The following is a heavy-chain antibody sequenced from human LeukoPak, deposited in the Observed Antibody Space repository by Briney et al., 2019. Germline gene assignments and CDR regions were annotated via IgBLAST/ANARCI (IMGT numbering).Heavy chain of an antibody. Sequence: SETLSLTCAVYGGSFSGYYWSWIRQPPGKGLEWIGEINHSGSTNYNPSLKSRVTISVDTSKNQFSLKLSSVTAADTAVYYCARHFWLLYPTTDWYFDLWGRGTLVTVSS. V-gene: IGHV4-34*01. D-gene: IGHD3-9*01. J-gene: IGHJ2*01. CDR2: INHSGST. CDR1: GGSFSGYY. CDR3: ARHFWLLYPTTDWYFDL.